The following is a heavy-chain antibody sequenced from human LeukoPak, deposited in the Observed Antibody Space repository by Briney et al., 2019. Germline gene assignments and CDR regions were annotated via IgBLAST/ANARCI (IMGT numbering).Heavy chain of an antibody. CDR3: ARGHYATGFDY. CDR2: INPNSGGT. CDR1: GYTFTGYY. J-gene: IGHJ4*02. V-gene: IGHV1-2*02. D-gene: IGHD4-17*01. Sequence: ASVKVSCKASGYTFTGYYMHWVRQAPGQGLEWMAWINPNSGGTNYAQNFQGRVTMARDTSISTAYMELSRLRSDDTAVYYCARGHYATGFDYWGQGTLVTVSS.